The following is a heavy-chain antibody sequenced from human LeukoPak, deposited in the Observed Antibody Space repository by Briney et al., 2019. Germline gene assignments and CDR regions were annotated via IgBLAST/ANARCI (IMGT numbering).Heavy chain of an antibody. V-gene: IGHV3-23*01. Sequence: GGSLRLSCAASGFTFSSYAMSWVRQAPGKGLEWVSAISGSGGSTYYAGSVKGRFTISRDNSKNTLYLQMNSLRAEDTAVYYCAKWELGIDQYFDYWGQGTLVTVSS. CDR2: ISGSGGST. CDR3: AKWELGIDQYFDY. D-gene: IGHD7-27*01. CDR1: GFTFSSYA. J-gene: IGHJ4*02.